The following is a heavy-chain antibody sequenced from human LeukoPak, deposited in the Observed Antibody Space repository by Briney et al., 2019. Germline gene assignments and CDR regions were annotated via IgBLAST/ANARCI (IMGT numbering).Heavy chain of an antibody. CDR3: ARGLWAHIDY. D-gene: IGHD3-10*01. CDR1: GFTFSSYE. CDR2: ISSSGSTI. V-gene: IGHV3-48*03. Sequence: GGSLRLSCAASGFTFSSYEMNWVRQAPGKGLEWVSYISSSGSTIYYADSVKGRFTISRDNAKNSLYLQMNGLRAEDTAVYYCARGLWAHIDYWGQGTLLTVSS. J-gene: IGHJ4*02.